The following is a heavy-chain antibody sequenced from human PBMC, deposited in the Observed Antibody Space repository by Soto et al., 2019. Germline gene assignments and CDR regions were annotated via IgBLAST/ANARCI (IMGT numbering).Heavy chain of an antibody. CDR3: AAAVWRGYSEYYYGMDV. V-gene: IGHV1-69*13. CDR2: TIPIFSTT. D-gene: IGHD3-3*01. J-gene: IGHJ6*02. CDR1: GGTFISYA. Sequence: ASVKVSCKAFGGTFISYAFSWVRQAPGQGLEWMGGTIPIFSTTHYAQNFQGRVTITADGSTSTAYMELSSLRSEDTAVYYCAAAVWRGYSEYYYGMDVWGLGTTVTVSS.